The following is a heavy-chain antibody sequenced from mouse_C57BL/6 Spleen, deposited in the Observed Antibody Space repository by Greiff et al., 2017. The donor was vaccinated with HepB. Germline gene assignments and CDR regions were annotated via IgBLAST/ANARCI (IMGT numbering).Heavy chain of an antibody. CDR3: TRGYYYGSSYYYAMDY. Sequence: EVKLVESGEGLVKPGGSLKLSCAASGFTFSSYAKSWVRQTPEKRLEWVAYISSGGDYIYYADTVKGRFTISRDNARNTLYLQMSSLKSEDTAMYYCTRGYYYGSSYYYAMDYWGQGTSVTVSS. J-gene: IGHJ4*01. D-gene: IGHD1-1*01. CDR2: ISSGGDYI. CDR1: GFTFSSYA. V-gene: IGHV5-9-1*02.